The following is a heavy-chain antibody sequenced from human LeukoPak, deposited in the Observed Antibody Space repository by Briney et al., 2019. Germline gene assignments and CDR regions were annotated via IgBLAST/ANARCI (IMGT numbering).Heavy chain of an antibody. CDR1: GYTFTSYY. J-gene: IGHJ4*02. V-gene: IGHV1-46*01. CDR2: INPSSGKI. Sequence: ASVKVSCKASGYTFTSYYMHWVRQAPGQGREWMGIINPSSGKINYAQKFQGRVTITRDTSTSTVYMELSSLRSDDRAVYSCARDLASSGYYWDWGQGTMVTVSS. D-gene: IGHD3-22*01. CDR3: ARDLASSGYYWD.